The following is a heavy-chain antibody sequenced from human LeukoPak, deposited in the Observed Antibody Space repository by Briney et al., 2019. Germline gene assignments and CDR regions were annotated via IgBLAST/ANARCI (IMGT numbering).Heavy chain of an antibody. CDR2: ISGTGDRI. D-gene: IGHD6-19*01. Sequence: GGSLRLSCVATGFTFSSYSMNWVRYTPARGLERVSHISGTGDRIYYVDSVKGRFTVSRDNAKNSLHLQMNSLTAEDTAIYFCARGRFWGSGPGPGVDFWGQVTLVTVSS. CDR3: ARGRFWGSGPGPGVDF. CDR1: GFTFSSYS. J-gene: IGHJ4*02. V-gene: IGHV3-48*04.